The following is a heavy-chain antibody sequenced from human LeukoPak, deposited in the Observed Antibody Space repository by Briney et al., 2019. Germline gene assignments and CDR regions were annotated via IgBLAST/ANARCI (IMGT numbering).Heavy chain of an antibody. CDR1: GFTFGDYW. J-gene: IGHJ4*02. V-gene: IGHV3-74*01. Sequence: GGSLRLSCAASGFTFGDYWMHWVRQAPGKGLVWVSRTNTDESRTSYTDSVKGRFTISRDNARNTLYLQMNSLRVEDTAVYYCARGADYGDFPDYWGQGTLVTVSS. CDR2: TNTDESRT. CDR3: ARGADYGDFPDY. D-gene: IGHD4-17*01.